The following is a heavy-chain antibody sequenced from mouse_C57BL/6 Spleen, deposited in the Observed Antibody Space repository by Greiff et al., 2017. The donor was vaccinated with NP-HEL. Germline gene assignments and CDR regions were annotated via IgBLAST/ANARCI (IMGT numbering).Heavy chain of an antibody. J-gene: IGHJ2*01. CDR2: ISDGGSYT. CDR3: AREDYYGSSPYYFDY. V-gene: IGHV5-4*01. Sequence: EVNLVESGGGLVKPGGSLKFSCAASGFPFSSYALSWVRQTPEKGLEWVATISDGGSYTSYPDNVKGRFTISRDNAKNNLYLQMSQLKSEDTAMYYCAREDYYGSSPYYFDYWGQGTTLTVSS. D-gene: IGHD1-1*01. CDR1: GFPFSSYA.